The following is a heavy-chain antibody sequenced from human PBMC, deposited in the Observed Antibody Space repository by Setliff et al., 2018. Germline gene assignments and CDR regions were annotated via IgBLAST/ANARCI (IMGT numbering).Heavy chain of an antibody. Sequence: GGSLRLSCAASGFTFINYWMSWVRRAPGTGLEWLANIKQDGSEKFYVDSVKGRFTISRDNAKNSLYLQMNNLRAEDTAVYYCVRDSPYCVNGVCRGYWGQGTQVTVSS. CDR2: IKQDGSEK. V-gene: IGHV3-7*03. CDR3: VRDSPYCVNGVCRGY. CDR1: GFTFINYW. D-gene: IGHD2-21*01. J-gene: IGHJ4*02.